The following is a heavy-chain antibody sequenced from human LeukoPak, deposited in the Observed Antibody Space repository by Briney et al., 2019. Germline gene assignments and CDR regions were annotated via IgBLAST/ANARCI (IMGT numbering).Heavy chain of an antibody. Sequence: SETLSLTCTVSGGSISSYYWSWIRQSPGKGLEWIGYIYYSGSTNYNPSLKSRVTISVDTSKNQFSLKLSSVTAADTAVYYCAREGWYSSGWYFDYWGQGTLVTVSS. J-gene: IGHJ4*02. CDR1: GGSISSYY. D-gene: IGHD6-19*01. V-gene: IGHV4-59*01. CDR2: IYYSGST. CDR3: AREGWYSSGWYFDY.